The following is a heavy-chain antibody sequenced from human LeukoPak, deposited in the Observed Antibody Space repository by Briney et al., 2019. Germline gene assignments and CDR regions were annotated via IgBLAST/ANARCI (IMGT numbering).Heavy chain of an antibody. CDR1: GGTFSSYA. CDR3: ARDENGDYPLDY. V-gene: IGHV1-69*05. CDR2: IIPIFGTA. Sequence: SVKVSCKASGGTFSSYAISWVRQAPGQGLEWMGRIIPIFGTANYAQKFQGRVTITTDESTSTAYMELSSRRSEDTAVYYCARDENGDYPLDYWGQGTLVTVSS. D-gene: IGHD4-17*01. J-gene: IGHJ4*02.